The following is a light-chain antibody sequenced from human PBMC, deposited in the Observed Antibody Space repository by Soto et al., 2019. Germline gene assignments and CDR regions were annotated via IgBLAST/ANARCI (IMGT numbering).Light chain of an antibody. V-gene: IGLV1-40*01. CDR2: GNN. CDR1: ISNIGAGYN. Sequence: QSVLTQSPSVSVAPGQRVTISCTGIISNIGAGYNVHWYQQHPGTAPKLLIYGNNNRPSGVPDRFSGSKSGTSGSLAITGLQAEDEADYYCQSYDSSLSGWVFGGGTKLTVL. J-gene: IGLJ3*02. CDR3: QSYDSSLSGWV.